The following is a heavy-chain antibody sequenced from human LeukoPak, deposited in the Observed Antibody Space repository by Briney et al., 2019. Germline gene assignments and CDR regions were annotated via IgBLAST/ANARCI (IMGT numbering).Heavy chain of an antibody. J-gene: IGHJ4*02. D-gene: IGHD5-12*01. CDR3: ANTSRGNSAYDSPFDY. V-gene: IGHV3-23*01. Sequence: GGSLRLSCAASASTFSTYAMTWVRQTPGKGLEWVSAVRGSGSDTYYADSVKGRFTISRDNSKNTLYLQMHSLRAEDTAIYYCANTSRGNSAYDSPFDYWGQGTLVTVSS. CDR1: ASTFSTYA. CDR2: VRGSGSDT.